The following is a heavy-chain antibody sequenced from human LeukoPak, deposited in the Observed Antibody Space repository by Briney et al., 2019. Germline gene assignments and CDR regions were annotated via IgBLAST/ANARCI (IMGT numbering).Heavy chain of an antibody. D-gene: IGHD5-18*01. Sequence: SETLSLTCAVYGGSFSGYYWSWIRQPPGKGLEWIGEINHSGSTNYNPSLKSRVTISVDTSKNQFSLKLSSVTAADTAVYYCARTRGGYSYFDYWGQGTLVTVSS. CDR3: ARTRGGYSYFDY. CDR1: GGSFSGYY. J-gene: IGHJ4*02. CDR2: INHSGST. V-gene: IGHV4-34*01.